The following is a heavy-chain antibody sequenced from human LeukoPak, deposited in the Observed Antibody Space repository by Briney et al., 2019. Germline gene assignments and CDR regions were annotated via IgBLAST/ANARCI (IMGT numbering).Heavy chain of an antibody. CDR3: ARDNTQRYYYDSSGYYYGVDY. V-gene: IGHV1-2*06. J-gene: IGHJ4*02. D-gene: IGHD3-22*01. CDR1: GYTFTGYY. CDR2: INPNSGGT. Sequence: GASVKVSCKASGYTFTGYYMHWVRQAPGQGLEWMGRINPNSGGTNYAQKFQGRVTMTRDTSISTAYMELSRLRSDDTAVYYCARDNTQRYYYDSSGYYYGVDYWGQGTLVTVSS.